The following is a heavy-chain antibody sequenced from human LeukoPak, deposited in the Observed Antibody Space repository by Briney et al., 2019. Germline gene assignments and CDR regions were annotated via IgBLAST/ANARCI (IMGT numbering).Heavy chain of an antibody. CDR3: ARALGGATGTYYYYGMDV. Sequence: PSETLSLTCTVSGGSISSGSYYWSWIRQPAGKGLEWIGRIYTSGSTNYNPSLKSRVTISVDTSKNQFSLKLSSVTAADTAVYYCARALGGATGTYYYYGMDVWGQGTTVTVSS. D-gene: IGHD1-26*01. CDR2: IYTSGST. V-gene: IGHV4-61*02. J-gene: IGHJ6*02. CDR1: GGSISSGSYY.